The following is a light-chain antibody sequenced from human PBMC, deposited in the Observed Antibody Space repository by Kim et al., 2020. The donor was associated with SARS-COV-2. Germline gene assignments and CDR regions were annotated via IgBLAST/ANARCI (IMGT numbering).Light chain of an antibody. CDR1: QSISSY. CDR2: GTS. CDR3: QQSYSTFYS. Sequence: DIQMTQSPSSLSASVGDRVTITCRASQSISSYLNWYQQKPGKAPELLICGTSSLQSGVPSRFSGSGSETEFTLTINSLQPEDFATYYCQQSYSTFYSFGQGTKLEI. V-gene: IGKV1-39*01. J-gene: IGKJ2*03.